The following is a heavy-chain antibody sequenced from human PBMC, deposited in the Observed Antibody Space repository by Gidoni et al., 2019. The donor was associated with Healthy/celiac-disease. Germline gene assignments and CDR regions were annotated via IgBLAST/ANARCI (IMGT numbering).Heavy chain of an antibody. CDR2: ISYDGSNK. V-gene: IGHV3-30*18. CDR3: AKEPAKYSYGSDGGFDY. Sequence: QVQLVESGGGVVQPGRSLSLSCAASGFTFSSYGMHWVRQAPGKGLEWVAVISYDGSNKYYADSVKGRFTISRDNSKNTLYLQMNSLRAEDTAVYYCAKEPAKYSYGSDGGFDYWGQGTLVTVSS. D-gene: IGHD5-18*01. CDR1: GFTFSSYG. J-gene: IGHJ4*02.